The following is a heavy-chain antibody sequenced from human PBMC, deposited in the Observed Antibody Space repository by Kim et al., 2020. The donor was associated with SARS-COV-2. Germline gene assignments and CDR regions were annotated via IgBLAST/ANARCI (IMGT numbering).Heavy chain of an antibody. CDR2: FEPEDGET. D-gene: IGHD3-10*01. CDR1: GYTLTELS. Sequence: ASVKVSCKVSGYTLTELSMHWVRQAPGKGMEWMGGFEPEDGETIYAQKFQGRVTMSECTSTDTAYMELSSMRSEDTAVYYCATGGLTRGWFDPWGQGTLVTVS. V-gene: IGHV1-24*01. J-gene: IGHJ5*02. CDR3: ATGGLTRGWFDP.